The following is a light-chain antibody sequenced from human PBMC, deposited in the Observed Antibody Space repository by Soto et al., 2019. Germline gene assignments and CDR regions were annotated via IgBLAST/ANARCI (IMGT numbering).Light chain of an antibody. J-gene: IGKJ1*01. CDR1: QSISSH. Sequence: DIQMTQSPSSLSASVGDRVTITCRASQSISSHLNWYQQKPGKVTKLLIYAASSLHSGVPSRFSGSGSGTVFPLTISSLQPEDFGPFYCQQTYRAPGTFGQGAKVEL. V-gene: IGKV1-39*01. CDR2: AAS. CDR3: QQTYRAPGT.